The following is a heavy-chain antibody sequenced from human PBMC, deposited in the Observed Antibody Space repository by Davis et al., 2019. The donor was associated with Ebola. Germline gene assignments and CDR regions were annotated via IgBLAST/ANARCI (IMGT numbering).Heavy chain of an antibody. CDR3: ARDPPNGLPVYYMDV. V-gene: IGHV3-69-1*01. Sequence: PGGSLRLSCAASGFTVTHSFMNWVRQAPGKGLEWVSYISQTGNIYYADSVKGRFTISRDNAENSLYLQMNSLTMDDTALYYCARDPPNGLPVYYMDVWGKGTTVTVSS. J-gene: IGHJ6*03. CDR2: ISQTGNI. CDR1: GFTVTHSF. D-gene: IGHD4-11*01.